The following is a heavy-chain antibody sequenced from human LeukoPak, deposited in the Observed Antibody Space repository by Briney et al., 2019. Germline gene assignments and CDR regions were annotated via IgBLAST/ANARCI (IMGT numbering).Heavy chain of an antibody. V-gene: IGHV3-21*04. CDR3: AKLYCSSTSCYYLDY. J-gene: IGHJ4*02. Sequence: GGSLRLSCAASGFTFSSYSMNWVRQAPGKGLEWVSSISSSSSYIYYADSVKGRFTISRDNAKNSLYLQMNSLRAEDTAVYYCAKLYCSSTSCYYLDYWGQGTLVTVSS. D-gene: IGHD2-2*01. CDR2: ISSSSSYI. CDR1: GFTFSSYS.